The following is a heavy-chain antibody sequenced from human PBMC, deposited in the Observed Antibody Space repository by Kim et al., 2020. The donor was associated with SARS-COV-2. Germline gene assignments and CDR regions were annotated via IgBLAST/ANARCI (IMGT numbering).Heavy chain of an antibody. D-gene: IGHD6-6*01. J-gene: IGHJ4*02. Sequence: QNVQGRVTMTRNTSISTAYMGLSSLRSEDTAVYYCARARWYSSSARIFDYWGQGTLVTVSS. CDR3: ARARWYSSSARIFDY. V-gene: IGHV1-8*01.